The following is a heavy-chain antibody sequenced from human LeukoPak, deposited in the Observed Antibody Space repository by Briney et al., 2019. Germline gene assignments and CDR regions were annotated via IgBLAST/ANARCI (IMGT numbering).Heavy chain of an antibody. CDR2: INPNSGGT. CDR1: GYTFTGYY. J-gene: IGHJ6*03. D-gene: IGHD5-24*01. Sequence: ASVKVSCKASGYTFTGYYMHWVRQAPGQGLEWMGWINPNSGGTYYAQKFQGRVTMTSDTSISTAYMELRSLRSDDTAVYYCARNTYGYKFSMDVWGKGTSVTVSS. CDR3: ARNTYGYKFSMDV. V-gene: IGHV1-2*02.